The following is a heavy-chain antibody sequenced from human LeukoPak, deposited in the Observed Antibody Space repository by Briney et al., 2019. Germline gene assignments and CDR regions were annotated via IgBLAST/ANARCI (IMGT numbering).Heavy chain of an antibody. CDR1: GGSISSGSYY. J-gene: IGHJ4*02. V-gene: IGHV4-61*02. CDR3: ARGRGSIDY. D-gene: IGHD3-10*01. CDR2: IYTSGST. Sequence: PSETLSLTCTVSGGSISSGSYYWSWIRQPAGKGLEWIGRIYTSGSTNYNPSLKSRVTISVGTSKNQFSLKLSSVTAADTAVYYCARGRGSIDYWGQGTLVTVSS.